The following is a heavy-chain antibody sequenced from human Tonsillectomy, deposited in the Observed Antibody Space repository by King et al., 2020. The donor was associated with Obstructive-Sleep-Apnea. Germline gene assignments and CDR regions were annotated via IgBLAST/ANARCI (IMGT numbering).Heavy chain of an antibody. D-gene: IGHD1-14*01. CDR3: ARGPDSPYSYYGLDV. CDR2: IGNAGDT. Sequence: VQLVESGGGLVQPGGSLRLSCAASGFTLMSFDMHGVRKATGRGLEWVSSIGNAGDTKYAGSVQGRFTISRENAKKSLHLQMNSLRVGDTAVYYCARGPDSPYSYYGLDVWGQGITVTVSS. CDR1: GFTLMSFD. J-gene: IGHJ6*02. V-gene: IGHV3-13*04.